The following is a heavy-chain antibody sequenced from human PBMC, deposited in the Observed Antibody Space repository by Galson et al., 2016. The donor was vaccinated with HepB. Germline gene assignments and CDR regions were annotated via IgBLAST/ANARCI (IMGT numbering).Heavy chain of an antibody. CDR1: GDSVSSNSAA. D-gene: IGHD5-18*01. CDR3: ARVSLVTANSLTWSAVEY. V-gene: IGHV6-1*01. J-gene: IGHJ4*02. CDR2: TYYRSNWHY. Sequence: CAISGDSVSSNSAAWNWIRQSPSRGLEWLGRTYYRSNWHYDYAVSVKGRITINPDTSKNQFSLQLNSVTPEDTAVYYCARVSLVTANSLTWSAVEYWGQGALVTVAS.